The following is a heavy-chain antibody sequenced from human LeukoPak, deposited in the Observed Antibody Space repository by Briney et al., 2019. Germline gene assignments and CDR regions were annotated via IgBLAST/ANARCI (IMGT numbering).Heavy chain of an antibody. V-gene: IGHV3-21*01. D-gene: IGHD1-26*01. J-gene: IGHJ5*02. CDR2: ISSSSSYI. Sequence: GRSLRLSCAASGFTFSSYSMNWVRQAPGKGLEWVSSISSSSSYIYYADSVKGRFTISRDNAKNSLYLQMNSLRAEDTAVYYCARGIVNWFDPWGQGTLVTVSS. CDR3: ARGIVNWFDP. CDR1: GFTFSSYS.